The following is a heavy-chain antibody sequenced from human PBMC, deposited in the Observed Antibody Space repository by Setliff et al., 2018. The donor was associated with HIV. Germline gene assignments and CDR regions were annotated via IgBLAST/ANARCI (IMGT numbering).Heavy chain of an antibody. CDR2: IWYDGSNK. V-gene: IGHV3-33*01. D-gene: IGHD1-1*01. CDR3: ARDFTELASFDY. CDR1: GFTFSSYG. J-gene: IGHJ4*02. Sequence: PGGSLRLSCAASGFTFSSYGMHWVRQAPGKGLGWVAVIWYDGSNKYYADSVKGRFTISRDNSKNTLYLQMNNLRAEDTAIYFCARDFTELASFDYWGQGTLVTVSS.